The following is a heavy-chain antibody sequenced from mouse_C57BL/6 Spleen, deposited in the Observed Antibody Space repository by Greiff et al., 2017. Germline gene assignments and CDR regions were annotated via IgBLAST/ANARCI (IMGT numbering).Heavy chain of an antibody. V-gene: IGHV1-39*01. J-gene: IGHJ2*01. CDR3: ASALEYGSREDYFDY. CDR2: INPNYGTT. D-gene: IGHD1-1*01. CDR1: GYSFTNYN. Sequence: VQLQQSGPELVKPGASVKISCKASGYSFTNYNMNWVKQSHGKSLEWIGVINPNYGTTSYNQKFKGKATLTVDQSSSTAYMQLNSLTSEDSAVYYCASALEYGSREDYFDYWGQGTTVTVSS.